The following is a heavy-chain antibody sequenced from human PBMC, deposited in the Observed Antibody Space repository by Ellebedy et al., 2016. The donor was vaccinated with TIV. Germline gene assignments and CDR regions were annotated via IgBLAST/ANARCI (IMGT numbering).Heavy chain of an antibody. Sequence: GESLKISCAASGFTFSDYYTSWIRQAPGKGLEWVSYISSSSRETNYADSVKGRFTISRDNAQNALYLHMNNLRAEDTAVYYCARDPNSPGDTGYGDYWGQGVVVTVST. CDR3: ARDPNSPGDTGYGDY. CDR1: GFTFSDYY. CDR2: ISSSSRET. V-gene: IGHV3-11*05. D-gene: IGHD5-12*01. J-gene: IGHJ4*02.